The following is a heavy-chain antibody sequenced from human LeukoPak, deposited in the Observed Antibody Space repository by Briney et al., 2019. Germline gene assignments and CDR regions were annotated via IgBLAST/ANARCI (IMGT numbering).Heavy chain of an antibody. CDR1: GGSISSSSYY. CDR3: ARGFRLMVYALDY. D-gene: IGHD2-8*01. V-gene: IGHV4-39*07. Sequence: SETLSLTCTVSGGSISSSSYYWGWIRQPPGKGLEWIGSIYYSGSTNYNPSLKSRVTISVDTSKNQFSLKLSSVTAADTAVYYCARGFRLMVYALDYWGQGTLVTVSS. CDR2: IYYSGST. J-gene: IGHJ4*02.